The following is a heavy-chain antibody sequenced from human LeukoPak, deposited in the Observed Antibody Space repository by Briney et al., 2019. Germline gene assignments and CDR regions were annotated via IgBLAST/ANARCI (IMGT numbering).Heavy chain of an antibody. CDR1: GGSISSYY. CDR3: ARATSYYYDSSGHWGGNWFDP. D-gene: IGHD3-22*01. J-gene: IGHJ5*02. CDR2: IYYSGST. Sequence: SETLSLTCAVSGGSISSYYWSWIRQPPGKGLEWIGYIYYSGSTNYNPSLKSRVTISVDTSKNQFSLKLSSVTAADTAVYYCARATSYYYDSSGHWGGNWFDPWGQGTLVTVSS. V-gene: IGHV4-59*01.